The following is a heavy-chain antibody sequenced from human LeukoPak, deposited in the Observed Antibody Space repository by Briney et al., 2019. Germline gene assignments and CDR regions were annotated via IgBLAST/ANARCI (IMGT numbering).Heavy chain of an antibody. CDR2: IIPLFGTA. CDR3: AGMPRWGAAKFFVY. J-gene: IGHJ4*02. D-gene: IGHD5-24*01. Sequence: GASVKVSCEASGGTFSSHAITWVRQPPGQGLEWMGGIIPLFGTANYAQKFQGRVTITADEYTNTAYMELSSLGSDATAVYSCAGMPRWGAAKFFVYWGQGQLVPVTA. V-gene: IGHV1-69*01. CDR1: GGTFSSHA.